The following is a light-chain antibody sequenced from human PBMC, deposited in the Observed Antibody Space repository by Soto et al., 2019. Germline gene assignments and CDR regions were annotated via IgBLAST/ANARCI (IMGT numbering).Light chain of an antibody. CDR3: QQYGSSPET. V-gene: IGKV1-6*01. J-gene: IGKJ1*01. Sequence: AIQMTQSPSSLSASVGDRVAISCRASQDIRNTLAWYQQKPGEAPKLLIFAASNLQSGVPSRFSGSGSGTDFTLTISRLEPEDFAVYYCQQYGSSPETFGQGTKVDIK. CDR2: AAS. CDR1: QDIRNT.